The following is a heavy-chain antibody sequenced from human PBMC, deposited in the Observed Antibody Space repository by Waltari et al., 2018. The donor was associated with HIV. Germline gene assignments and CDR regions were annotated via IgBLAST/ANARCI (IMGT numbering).Heavy chain of an antibody. CDR2: TYYVGPT. CDR3: ARKIPEGHAFDS. Sequence: QVPLQESGPGPVTHSETLSLTCGVSGYSLTNGYYWRWIRQPPGKGLEWIGSTYYVGPTYYNPSLKSRVTISVDTSKNQFSLKVTSVTAADTAVYYCARKIPEGHAFDSWGQGTLVTVSS. D-gene: IGHD2-2*01. J-gene: IGHJ4*02. V-gene: IGHV4-38-2*01. CDR1: GYSLTNGYY.